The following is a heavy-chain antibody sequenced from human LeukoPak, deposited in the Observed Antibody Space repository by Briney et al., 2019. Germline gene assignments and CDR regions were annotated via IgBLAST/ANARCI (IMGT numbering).Heavy chain of an antibody. V-gene: IGHV3-53*01. D-gene: IGHD2-2*01. CDR3: ARWAFCSSTSCRYFDY. Sequence: PGGSLRLSCAASGFTVSSNYMSWVRQAPGKGLEWVSVIYSGGSTYYADSVKGRFTISRDNSKNTLYLQMNSLRAEDTAVYYCARWAFCSSTSCRYFDYWGQGTLVTVSS. CDR1: GFTVSSNY. CDR2: IYSGGST. J-gene: IGHJ4*02.